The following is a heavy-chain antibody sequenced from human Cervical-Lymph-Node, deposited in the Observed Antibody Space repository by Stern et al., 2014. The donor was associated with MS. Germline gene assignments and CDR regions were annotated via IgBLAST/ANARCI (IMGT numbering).Heavy chain of an antibody. J-gene: IGHJ6*02. V-gene: IGHV3-9*01. CDR2: VSWTSCPI. CDR1: GFKFDDYA. Sequence: EVQLVESGGGLVQPGRSLRLSCAASGFKFDDYAMHWVRQAPGKGLEWVLGVSWTSCPIGYADSVKGRFTISRDNTKNYVYVQMSSLRPEDTALYYCVKSTGSGYYYDGMDVWGQGTTVTVSS. CDR3: VKSTGSGYYYDGMDV. D-gene: IGHD3-3*01.